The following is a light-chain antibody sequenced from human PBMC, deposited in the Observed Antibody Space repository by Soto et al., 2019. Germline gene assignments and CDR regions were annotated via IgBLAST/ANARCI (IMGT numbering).Light chain of an antibody. CDR1: QDIRVD. CDR2: AAS. CDR3: LQDYDFPYT. Sequence: AIQMTQSPPSLSASVGDIVIITCRASQDIRVDVGWLQQKPGHAPNLLIYAASTLHTGVPSRFTGSRSGTDFTLTINDLQPEDVATYFGLQDYDFPYTSGQGTKVEI. V-gene: IGKV1-6*02. J-gene: IGKJ2*01.